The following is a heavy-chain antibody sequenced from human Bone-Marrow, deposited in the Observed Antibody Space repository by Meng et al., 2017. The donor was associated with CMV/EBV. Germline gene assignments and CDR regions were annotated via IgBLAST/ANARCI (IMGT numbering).Heavy chain of an antibody. CDR2: IWYDGSNK. Sequence: GESLKISCAASGFTFSSYGMHWVRQAPGKGLEWVAVIWYDGSNKYYADSVKGRFTISRDNSKNTLYLQMNSLRAEDTAVYYCARDCGGALQLWPVDYYYGMDVWGQGTTVTVSS. CDR3: ARDCGGALQLWPVDYYYGMDV. D-gene: IGHD5-18*01. V-gene: IGHV3-33*01. CDR1: GFTFSSYG. J-gene: IGHJ6*02.